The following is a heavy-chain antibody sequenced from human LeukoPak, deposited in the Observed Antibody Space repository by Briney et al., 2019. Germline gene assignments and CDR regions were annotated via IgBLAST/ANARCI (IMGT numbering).Heavy chain of an antibody. Sequence: GGSLRLSCAASGFTFSSYGMHCVRQAPGKGLEGVAVIWYDGTNKYYADSVKGRFTISRDNSKKTLFLQMNSLRAEDTAVFYCARARRGDSSGYYYLRPLDYWGQGTLVTVSS. D-gene: IGHD3-22*01. CDR2: IWYDGTNK. CDR3: ARARRGDSSGYYYLRPLDY. V-gene: IGHV3-33*01. CDR1: GFTFSSYG. J-gene: IGHJ4*02.